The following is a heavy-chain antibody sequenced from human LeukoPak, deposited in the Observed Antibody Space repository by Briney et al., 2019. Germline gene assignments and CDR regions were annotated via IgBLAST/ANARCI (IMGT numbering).Heavy chain of an antibody. CDR3: ARMVVDVTRWFDP. CDR1: GDSMSSSRFS. J-gene: IGHJ5*02. Sequence: SETLSLTCDVSGDSMSSSRFSWSWLGQPPGKGLEWIGYSYHGGSTHYNPSLQSRVTISVDRSKKQFSLNLHSVTVADTAVYYCARMVVDVTRWFDPWGQGTLVTVSS. CDR2: SYHGGST. D-gene: IGHD2-15*01. V-gene: IGHV4-30-2*01.